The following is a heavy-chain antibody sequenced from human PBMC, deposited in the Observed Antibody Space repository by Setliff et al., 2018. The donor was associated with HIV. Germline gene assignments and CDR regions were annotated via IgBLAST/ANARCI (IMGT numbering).Heavy chain of an antibody. V-gene: IGHV4-59*01. CDR1: GGSISNYY. D-gene: IGHD1-26*01. CDR2: ISYSGNT. J-gene: IGHJ3*01. Sequence: SETLSLTCNVSGGSISNYYWTWMRQPPGKGLEWVAYISYSGNTNYHPALRSRLTITRDTSKNQVSLQLRSVTAEDAAIYFCARDHELGAFDLWGQGAMVTVSS. CDR3: ARDHELGAFDL.